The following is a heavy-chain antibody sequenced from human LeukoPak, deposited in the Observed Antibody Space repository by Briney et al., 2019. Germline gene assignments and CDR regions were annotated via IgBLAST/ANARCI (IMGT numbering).Heavy chain of an antibody. V-gene: IGHV5-51*01. D-gene: IGHD2-2*01. CDR3: ARPNTEYCSSTSCYGYYYYYMDV. CDR2: INPGDSDT. J-gene: IGHJ6*03. Sequence: GESLKISCKGSGYSFTSYWIGWVRQMPGKGLEWMGIINPGDSDTRYSPSFQGQVTISADKSTSTAYLQWSSLKASDTAMYYCARPNTEYCSSTSCYGYYYYYMDVWGKGTTVTVSS. CDR1: GYSFTSYW.